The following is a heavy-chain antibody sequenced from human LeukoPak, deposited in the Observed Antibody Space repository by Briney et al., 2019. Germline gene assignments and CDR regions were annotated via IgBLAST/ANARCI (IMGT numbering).Heavy chain of an antibody. D-gene: IGHD3-3*01. CDR1: GYTFTSYG. CDR3: ARDREVYDFWSGYSGQAGGIQNWFDP. V-gene: IGHV1-18*01. J-gene: IGHJ5*02. Sequence: ASVKVSCKASGYTFTSYGISWVRQAPGQGLEWMGWISAYNGNTNYAQKLQGRVTMTTDTSTGTAYMELRSLRSDDTAVYYCARDREVYDFWSGYSGQAGGIQNWFDPWGQGTLVTVSS. CDR2: ISAYNGNT.